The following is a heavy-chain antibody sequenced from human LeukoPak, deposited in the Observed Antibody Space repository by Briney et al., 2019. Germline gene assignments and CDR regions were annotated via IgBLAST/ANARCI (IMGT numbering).Heavy chain of an antibody. CDR2: INPSGGST. J-gene: IGHJ4*02. Sequence: ASVKVSCKASGYTFTSYYMHWVRQAPGQGLEWMGIINPSGGSTSYAQKFQGRVTMTRDMSTSTVYMELSRLRSDDTAVYYCARSGRGTYYYFDLWGQGTLVTVSS. CDR3: ARSGRGTYYYFDL. D-gene: IGHD1-26*01. V-gene: IGHV1-46*01. CDR1: GYTFTSYY.